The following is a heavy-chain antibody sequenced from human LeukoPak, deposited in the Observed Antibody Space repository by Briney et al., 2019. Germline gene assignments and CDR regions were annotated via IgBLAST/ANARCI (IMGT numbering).Heavy chain of an antibody. Sequence: ASVKVSCKASGYTFTSYGISWVRQAPGQGLEWMGWISAYNGNTNYAQKVQGRVTMTTDTSTSTAYMELRSLRSDDTAVYYRAGAAAGTNNWFDPWGQGTLVTVSS. CDR3: AGAAAGTNNWFDP. CDR1: GYTFTSYG. V-gene: IGHV1-18*01. CDR2: ISAYNGNT. D-gene: IGHD6-13*01. J-gene: IGHJ5*02.